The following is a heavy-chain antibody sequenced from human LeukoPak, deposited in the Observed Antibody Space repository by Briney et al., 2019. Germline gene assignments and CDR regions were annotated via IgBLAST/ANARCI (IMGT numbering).Heavy chain of an antibody. CDR3: ARLRRRKFDWFDP. V-gene: IGHV4-59*08. Sequence: SETLSLTCTVSGGSISSYYWSWIRQPPGEGLEWIGYIYYSGSTNYNPSLKSRVTISVDTSKNQFSLKLSSVTAADTAVYYCARLRRRKFDWFDPWGQGTLVTVSS. CDR1: GGSISSYY. CDR2: IYYSGST. D-gene: IGHD3-16*01. J-gene: IGHJ5*02.